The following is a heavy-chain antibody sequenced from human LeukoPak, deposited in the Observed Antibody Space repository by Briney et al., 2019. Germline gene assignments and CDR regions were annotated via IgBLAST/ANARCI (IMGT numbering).Heavy chain of an antibody. CDR3: ARGLSLAVPVQGY. V-gene: IGHV1-2*02. CDR1: GYTFTGYY. CDR2: INPNSGGT. D-gene: IGHD6-19*01. J-gene: IGHJ4*02. Sequence: ASVKVSCKASGYTFTGYYMHWVRQAPGQGLEWMGWINPNSGGTNYAQKFHGRVTMTGDTSISTAYMEQSRLRSDDTAVYYCARGLSLAVPVQGYWGQGTLVTVSS.